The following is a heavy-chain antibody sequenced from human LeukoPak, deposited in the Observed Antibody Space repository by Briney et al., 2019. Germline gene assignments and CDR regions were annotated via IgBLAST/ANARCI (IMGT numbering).Heavy chain of an antibody. V-gene: IGHV1-2*02. CDR2: INPNSGGT. CDR3: ARALRYFDWSPSFRSFSYYYPYYYYMDV. CDR1: GYTFTGYY. J-gene: IGHJ6*03. Sequence: GASVKVSCKASGYTFTGYYMHWVRQAPGQGLEWMGWINPNSGGTNYAQKFQGRVTMTRDTSISTAYMELSRLRSDDTAVYYCARALRYFDWSPSFRSFSYYYPYYYYMDVWGKGTTVTVSS. D-gene: IGHD3-9*01.